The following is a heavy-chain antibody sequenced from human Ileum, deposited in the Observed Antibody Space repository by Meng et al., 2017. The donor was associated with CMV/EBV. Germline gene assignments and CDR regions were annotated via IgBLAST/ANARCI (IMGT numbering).Heavy chain of an antibody. V-gene: IGHV3-21*01. CDR2: ISSSSSYI. D-gene: IGHD4-17*01. J-gene: IGHJ6*02. CDR1: GFTFSSYS. Sequence: GGSLRLSCAASGFTFSSYSMNWVRQAPGKGLEWVSSISSSSSYIYYADSVKGRFTISRDNAKNSLYLQMNSLRAEDTAVYYCARLQGYMTTVTTTGAPRAVSDVWGQGTTVTVSS. CDR3: ARLQGYMTTVTTTGAPRAVSDV.